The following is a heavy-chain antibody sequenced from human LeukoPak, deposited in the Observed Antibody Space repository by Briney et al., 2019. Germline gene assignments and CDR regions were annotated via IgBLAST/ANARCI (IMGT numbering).Heavy chain of an antibody. J-gene: IGHJ3*02. Sequence: TSETLSLTCTVSGGSISSYYWSWIRQPPGKGLEWIGYIYYSGSTNYNPSLKSRVTISVDTSKNQFSLKLSSVTAADTAVYYCASESGDGYNDAFDIWGQGTMVTVSS. CDR3: ASESGDGYNDAFDI. CDR1: GGSISSYY. V-gene: IGHV4-59*01. CDR2: IYYSGST. D-gene: IGHD5-24*01.